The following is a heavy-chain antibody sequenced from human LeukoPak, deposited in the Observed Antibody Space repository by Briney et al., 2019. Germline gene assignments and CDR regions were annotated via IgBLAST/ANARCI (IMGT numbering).Heavy chain of an antibody. J-gene: IGHJ4*02. V-gene: IGHV4-59*12. Sequence: PSETLSLTCTVSGGSISSYYWSWIRQPPGKGLEWIGYIYYNGSTNYNPSLKSRVTISVDTSKNQFSLKLSSVTAADTAVYYCARERATYYDFWSGYPQSPPGDYWGQGTLVTVSS. CDR2: IYYNGST. D-gene: IGHD3-3*01. CDR3: ARERATYYDFWSGYPQSPPGDY. CDR1: GGSISSYY.